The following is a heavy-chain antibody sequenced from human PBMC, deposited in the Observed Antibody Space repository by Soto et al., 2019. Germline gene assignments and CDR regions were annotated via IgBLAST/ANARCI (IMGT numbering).Heavy chain of an antibody. J-gene: IGHJ4*02. D-gene: IGHD6-19*01. CDR1: RFTFSNYW. V-gene: IGHV3-7*01. Sequence: GGSLRLSCTASRFTFSNYWMSWVRQAPGKGLEWVGNIKQDGSEMYYVDSVKGRFTISRDNAKNSVYLQMNSLRVDDTAVYFWAGENVAVPAYFWGQGTLVTVSS. CDR3: AGENVAVPAYF. CDR2: IKQDGSEM.